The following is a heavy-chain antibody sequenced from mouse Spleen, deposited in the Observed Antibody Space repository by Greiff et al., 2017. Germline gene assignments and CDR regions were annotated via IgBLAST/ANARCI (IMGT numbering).Heavy chain of an antibody. J-gene: IGHJ3*01. Sequence: LVESGAELVRPGTSVKVSCKASGYAFTNYLIEWVKQRPGQGLEWIGVINPGSGGTNYNEKFKGKATLTADKSSSTAYMQLSSLTSEDSAVYFCARRDYDGSYGAWFAYWGQGTLVTVSA. CDR3: ARRDYDGSYGAWFAY. CDR1: GYAFTNYL. CDR2: INPGSGGT. D-gene: IGHD1-1*01. V-gene: IGHV1-54*01.